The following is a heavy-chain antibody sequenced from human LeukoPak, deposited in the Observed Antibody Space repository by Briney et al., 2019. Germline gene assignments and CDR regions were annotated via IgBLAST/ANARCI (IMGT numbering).Heavy chain of an antibody. J-gene: IGHJ4*02. D-gene: IGHD6-13*01. CDR2: IKQDGSEK. CDR3: ARGGRKQQLAQDRIDY. CDR1: GFTFSSYW. Sequence: GGSLRLSCAASGFTFSSYWMSWVPQAPGKRLEWVANIKQDGSEKYYVHSEKGRFTISRDNAKNSLYLQMNSLRAEDTAVYYCARGGRKQQLAQDRIDYWGQGTLVTVSS. V-gene: IGHV3-7*01.